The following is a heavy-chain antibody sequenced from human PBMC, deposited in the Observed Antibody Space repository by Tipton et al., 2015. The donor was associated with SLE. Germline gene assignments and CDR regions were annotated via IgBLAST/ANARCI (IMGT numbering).Heavy chain of an antibody. Sequence: TLSLTCGVNGGSFSGYYWNWIRQPPGKGLEWIGEINHSGSTNYNPSLKSRVTMSLDTSNKQFSLKLNSVTAADTAVHYCVRDSLEWLLYYWGQGTLVTVSS. CDR1: GGSFSGYY. D-gene: IGHD3-3*01. CDR2: INHSGST. CDR3: VRDSLEWLLYY. J-gene: IGHJ4*02. V-gene: IGHV4-34*01.